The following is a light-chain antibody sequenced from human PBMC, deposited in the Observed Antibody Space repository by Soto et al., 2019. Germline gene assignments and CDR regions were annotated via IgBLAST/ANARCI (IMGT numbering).Light chain of an antibody. Sequence: EIVLTQSTATLSLSPGERATLSCRASQSVSNYLAWYQHKPGQAPRLLIYDASNRATGVPARFSGSGSGTDFTLTISSLEPEDLAVYYCQQRGSWPPFTFGPGTKVDIK. CDR1: QSVSNY. CDR3: QQRGSWPPFT. CDR2: DAS. V-gene: IGKV3-11*01. J-gene: IGKJ3*01.